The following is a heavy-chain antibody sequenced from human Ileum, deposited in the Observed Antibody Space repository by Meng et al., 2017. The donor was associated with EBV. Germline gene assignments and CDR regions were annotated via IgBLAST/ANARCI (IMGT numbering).Heavy chain of an antibody. CDR1: GYTFTGYY. V-gene: IGHV1-2*06. J-gene: IGHJ4*02. Sequence: GHLVQIGAEVKKPGAIVKVSVKASGYTFTGYYMHWGRQAPGQGLEWMGRINPNSGGTNYAQKFQGRVTMTRDTSISTAYMELSRLRSDDTAVYYCARVGYGSGSFRFDYWGQGTLVTVSS. CDR2: INPNSGGT. D-gene: IGHD3-10*01. CDR3: ARVGYGSGSFRFDY.